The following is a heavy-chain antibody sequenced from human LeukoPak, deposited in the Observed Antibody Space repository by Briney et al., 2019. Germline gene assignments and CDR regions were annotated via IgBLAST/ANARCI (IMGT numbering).Heavy chain of an antibody. CDR2: IKQDGSEK. CDR1: GFTFSSYW. V-gene: IGHV3-7*01. D-gene: IGHD3-22*01. Sequence: LTGGSLRLSCAASGFTFSSYWMSWVRQAPGKGLEWVANIKQDGSEKYYVDSVKGRFTISRDNAKNSLYLQMNSLRAEDTAMYYCAAEGFYYDSSGYFDYWGQGTLVTVSS. CDR3: AAEGFYYDSSGYFDY. J-gene: IGHJ4*02.